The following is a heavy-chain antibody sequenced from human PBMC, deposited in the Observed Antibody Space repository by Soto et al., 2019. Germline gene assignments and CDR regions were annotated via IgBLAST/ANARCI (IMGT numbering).Heavy chain of an antibody. CDR2: ISGSGGST. CDR3: AKSLLLVPHLEWFLSHYYYMDV. CDR1: GFTFSSYA. D-gene: IGHD3-3*01. V-gene: IGHV3-23*01. Sequence: EVQLLESGGGLVQPGGSLRLSCAASGFTFSSYAMSWVRQAPGKGLEWVSAISGSGGSTYYADSVKGLFTISRDNSKNTLYSQMNSLRAEDTAVYYCAKSLLLVPHLEWFLSHYYYMDVWGKGTTVTVSS. J-gene: IGHJ6*03.